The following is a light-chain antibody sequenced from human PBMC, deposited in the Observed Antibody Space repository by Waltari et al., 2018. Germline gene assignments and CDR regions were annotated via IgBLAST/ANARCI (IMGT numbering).Light chain of an antibody. J-gene: IGKJ4*01. V-gene: IGKV1-39*01. CDR1: QTINKY. Sequence: DIQMTQSPSSLSASVGDRVTITCRPSQTINKYLNWYQHKPGKAPKLLIAAVSSLQSGVPSRFSGSGSGTDFTLTISSLQPEDFATYYCQQSESLPLTFGGGTKVEIK. CDR2: AVS. CDR3: QQSESLPLT.